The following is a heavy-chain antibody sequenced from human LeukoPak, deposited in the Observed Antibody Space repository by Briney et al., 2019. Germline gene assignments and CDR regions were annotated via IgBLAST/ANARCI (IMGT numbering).Heavy chain of an antibody. Sequence: PTETLSLTCTVSGRSISSYYWGSVRQPPGKGLEWVGDIYYTVSTHSNTPPKSGDSISQDTSQNKCSLKLSAVSPADTALFYCASRKLGNDYWGQGTLVTVSS. D-gene: IGHD7-27*01. V-gene: IGHV4-59*01. J-gene: IGHJ4*02. CDR2: IYYTVST. CDR3: ASRKLGNDY. CDR1: GRSISSYY.